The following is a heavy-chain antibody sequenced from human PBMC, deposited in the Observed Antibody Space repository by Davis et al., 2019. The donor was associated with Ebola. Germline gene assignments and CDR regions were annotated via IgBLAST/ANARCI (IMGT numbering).Heavy chain of an antibody. CDR2: FHSNGDT. CDR3: ARDRVTIFGVVIIHYGMDV. V-gene: IGHV3-53*01. Sequence: GESLKISCAASGLSVSSQSMRWVRQISGTGLEWLSVFHSNGDTYYADSVRGRFTISRDNAKNSLYLQMNSLRAEDTAVYYCARDRVTIFGVVIIHYGMDVWGQGTTVTVSS. CDR1: GLSVSSQS. D-gene: IGHD3-3*01. J-gene: IGHJ6*02.